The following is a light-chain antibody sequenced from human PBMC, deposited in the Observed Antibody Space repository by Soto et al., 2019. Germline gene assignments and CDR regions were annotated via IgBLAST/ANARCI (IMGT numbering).Light chain of an antibody. CDR3: QQYGSSPT. CDR1: QSVSSSF. V-gene: IGKV3-20*01. Sequence: EIVLTQSPGTLSLSPGERATLSCRASQSVSSSFLAWYQQKPGQAPRLLIYGTSSTATGIPDRFSGSGSGTDFTLTISGLEPEDVAVYSCQQYGSSPTFGGGTKVDIK. CDR2: GTS. J-gene: IGKJ4*01.